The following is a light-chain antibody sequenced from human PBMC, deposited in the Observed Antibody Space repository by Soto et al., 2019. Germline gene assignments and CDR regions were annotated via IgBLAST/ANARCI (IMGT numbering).Light chain of an antibody. CDR3: QQYGSSPRWT. CDR1: QTVRNNY. Sequence: EVVLTQSPGTLSLSPGERATLSCRASQTVRNNYLAWYQQKPGQAPRLLIYDASSRATGIPDRFSGGGSGTDFTLTISRLEPEDFAVYYCQQYGSSPRWTFGQGTEVDIK. J-gene: IGKJ1*01. V-gene: IGKV3-20*01. CDR2: DAS.